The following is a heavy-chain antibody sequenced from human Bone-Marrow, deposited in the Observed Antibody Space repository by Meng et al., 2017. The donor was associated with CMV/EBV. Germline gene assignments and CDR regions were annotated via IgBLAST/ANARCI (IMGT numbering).Heavy chain of an antibody. Sequence: GESLKISCAASGFTFSDYYMSWIRQAPGKGLEWVSYISSSGSTIYYADSVKGRFTISRDNAKNSLYLQMNSLRAEDTAVYYCARYCSSTSCPRRYFDLWGRGTLVTVSS. CDR3: ARYCSSTSCPRRYFDL. V-gene: IGHV3-11*01. J-gene: IGHJ2*01. D-gene: IGHD2-2*01. CDR2: ISSSGSTI. CDR1: GFTFSDYY.